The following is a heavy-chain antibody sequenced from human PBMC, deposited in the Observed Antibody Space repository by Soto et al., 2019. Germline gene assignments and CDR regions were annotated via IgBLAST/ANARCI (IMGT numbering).Heavy chain of an antibody. Sequence: GXSVKVSCKASVGTFCGDAITWVRQAPGQGLEWVGRIIPIFGTTNYAQNLQGRVTISADKSTLTSYMELHSLTSDDTALYYCARDRTDSGYYTNWLDPWGQGTQVTVSS. V-gene: IGHV1-69*06. D-gene: IGHD3-22*01. J-gene: IGHJ5*02. CDR2: IIPIFGTT. CDR1: VGTFCGDA. CDR3: ARDRTDSGYYTNWLDP.